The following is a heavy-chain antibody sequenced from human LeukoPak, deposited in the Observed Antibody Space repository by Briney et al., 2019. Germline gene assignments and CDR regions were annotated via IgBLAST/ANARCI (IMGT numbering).Heavy chain of an antibody. CDR2: IKGTGLTT. J-gene: IGHJ4*02. D-gene: IGHD5-18*01. CDR1: GFTFSDYY. Sequence: GGSLRLSCAASGFTFSDYYMSWIRQAPGKGLEWVSTIKGTGLTTYYAASLRGRFTISRDNARNSVDLQMNSLRVEDTAVYYCARHLSGITGYTYGRGIDYWGQGTLVTVSS. CDR3: ARHLSGITGYTYGRGIDY. V-gene: IGHV3-11*04.